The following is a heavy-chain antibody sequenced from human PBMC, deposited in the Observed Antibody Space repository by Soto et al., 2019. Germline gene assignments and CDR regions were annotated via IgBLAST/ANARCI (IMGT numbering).Heavy chain of an antibody. Sequence: ASVKVSCKASGYTFTSYYMHWVRQAPGQGLEWMGIINPSGGSTSYAQKFQGRVTMTRDTSTSTVYMELSSLRSEDTAVYYCARDSGSTSGWPEARIYWGQGTLVTVSS. V-gene: IGHV1-46*01. CDR3: ARDSGSTSGWPEARIY. CDR2: INPSGGST. D-gene: IGHD6-19*01. J-gene: IGHJ4*02. CDR1: GYTFTSYY.